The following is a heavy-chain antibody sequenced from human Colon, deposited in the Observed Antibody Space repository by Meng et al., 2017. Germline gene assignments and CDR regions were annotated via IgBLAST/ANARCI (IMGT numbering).Heavy chain of an antibody. CDR3: ARITSSASDH. CDR1: GFTFSNHG. Sequence: SCVGSGFTFSNHGMSWARQAPGKGLEWVSAVGGGGDTTYYADSAKGRFTISRDNSKNTMYLQMNNLRAEDAAVYYCARITSSASDHWGQGTMVTVSS. J-gene: IGHJ4*02. CDR2: VGGGGDTT. V-gene: IGHV3-23*01.